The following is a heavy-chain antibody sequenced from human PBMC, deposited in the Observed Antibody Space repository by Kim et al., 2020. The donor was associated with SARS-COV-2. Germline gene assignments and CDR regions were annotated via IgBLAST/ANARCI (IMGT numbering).Heavy chain of an antibody. CDR3: AIDPVRGWYPYCYYGMDV. CDR2: INSDGSST. D-gene: IGHD6-19*01. Sequence: GGSLRLSCAASGFTFSSYWMHWVRQAPGKGLVWVSRINSDGSSTSYADSVKGRFTISRDNAKNTLYLQMNSLRAEDTAVYYCAIDPVRGWYPYCYYGMDVWGQGTPVTVSS. CDR1: GFTFSSYW. V-gene: IGHV3-74*01. J-gene: IGHJ6*02.